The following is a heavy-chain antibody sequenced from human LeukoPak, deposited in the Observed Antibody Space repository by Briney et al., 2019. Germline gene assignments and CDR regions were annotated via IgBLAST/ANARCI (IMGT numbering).Heavy chain of an antibody. V-gene: IGHV4-34*01. CDR3: ARGLLGPAAAGTGDAFDI. CDR1: GGSFSGYY. CDR2: INHSGST. Sequence: SETPSLTCAVYGGSFSGYYWSWIRQPPGKGLEWIGEINHSGSTNYNPSLKSRVTISVDTSKNQFSLKLSSVTAADTAVYYCARGLLGPAAAGTGDAFDIWGQGTMVTVSS. D-gene: IGHD6-13*01. J-gene: IGHJ3*02.